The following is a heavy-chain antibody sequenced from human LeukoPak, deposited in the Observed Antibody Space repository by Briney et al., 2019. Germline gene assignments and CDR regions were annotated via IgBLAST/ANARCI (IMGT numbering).Heavy chain of an antibody. J-gene: IGHJ4*02. CDR3: LIYYGSGSYADY. Sequence: GGSLRLSCAASGFTFSSYAMTWVRQAPGKGLEWVSAIRRSGGSTYYADSVKGRFTISRDNSKTTLYLQMNSLRAEDTAVYYCLIYYGSGSYADYWGQGTLVTVSS. CDR2: IRRSGGST. CDR1: GFTFSSYA. V-gene: IGHV3-23*01. D-gene: IGHD3-10*01.